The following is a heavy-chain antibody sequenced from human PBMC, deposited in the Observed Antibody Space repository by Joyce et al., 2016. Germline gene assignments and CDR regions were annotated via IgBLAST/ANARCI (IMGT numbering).Heavy chain of an antibody. J-gene: IGHJ4*02. CDR1: GLTLSNYG. CDR3: AKILTATYSSGWFLDY. V-gene: IGHV3-30*18. D-gene: IGHD6-25*01. CDR2: ISYDGIYK. Sequence: QVQLVESGRGVVQPGRSLRLSCAASGLTLSNYGVHWVRQAPGKGLEWVACISYDGIYKYYADSVKGRFTISRDNSKNTVFLEMNSLRAEDTAVYYCAKILTATYSSGWFLDYWGQGTLVTVSS.